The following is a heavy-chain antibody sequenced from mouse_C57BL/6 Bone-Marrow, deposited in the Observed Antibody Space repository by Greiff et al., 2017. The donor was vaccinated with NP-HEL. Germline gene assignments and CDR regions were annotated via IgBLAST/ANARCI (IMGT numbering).Heavy chain of an antibody. CDR2: IDPSDSYT. CDR1: GYTFTSYW. CDR3: VSRFAY. Sequence: QVQLQQPGAELVMPVASVKLSCKASGYTFTSYWMHWVKQRPGQGLEWIGEIDPSDSYTNYNQKFKGKSTLTVDKSSSTAYMQLSSLTSEDSAVYYCVSRFAYWGQGTLVTVSA. J-gene: IGHJ3*01. V-gene: IGHV1-69*01.